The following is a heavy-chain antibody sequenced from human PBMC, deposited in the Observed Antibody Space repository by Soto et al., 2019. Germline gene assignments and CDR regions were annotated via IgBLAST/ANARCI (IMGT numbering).Heavy chain of an antibody. CDR2: IIPLFGTA. CDR1: GGTFSSYA. V-gene: IGHV1-69*12. D-gene: IGHD7-27*01. CDR3: ARTWGSGYYYGMDV. J-gene: IGHJ6*02. Sequence: QVQLVQSGAEVKKPGSSVKVSCKASGGTFSSYAISWVRQAPGQGLEWMGGIIPLFGTANYAQKFQGRVTITADESTSTAYMELSSLSSEDTAVYYCARTWGSGYYYGMDVWGQGTTVTVSS.